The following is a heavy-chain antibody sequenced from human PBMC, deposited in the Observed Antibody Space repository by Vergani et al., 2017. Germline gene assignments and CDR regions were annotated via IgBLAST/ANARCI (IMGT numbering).Heavy chain of an antibody. CDR2: IRADTGDK. Sequence: QVQLVQSGPEVKRPGASVKVSCKTSGYTFFNYGVNWIRRAPGPGFEWLGWIRADTGDKKYSERLQDRVTLTTDSSTNTAYMELRSLKSDDTAVYYCARDGTYYYGSGSFYLFDYWGQGTLVTVSS. D-gene: IGHD3-10*01. V-gene: IGHV1-18*04. CDR1: GYTFFNYG. CDR3: ARDGTYYYGSGSFYLFDY. J-gene: IGHJ4*02.